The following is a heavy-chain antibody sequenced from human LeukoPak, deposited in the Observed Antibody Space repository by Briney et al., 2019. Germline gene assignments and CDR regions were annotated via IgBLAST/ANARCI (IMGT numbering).Heavy chain of an antibody. CDR3: TRGDTSSWLFDH. CDR2: IYYSGST. CDR1: GGSVSSAGYY. V-gene: IGHV4-31*03. D-gene: IGHD6-13*01. Sequence: SETLPLTSTVSGGSVSSAGYYWSWIRQHPGKGLEWIGYIYYSGSTYYNPSLRGRGTISVDKSKNQFSLRVSSVTAADTAMYFCTRGDTSSWLFDHWGQGALVTVSP. J-gene: IGHJ4*02.